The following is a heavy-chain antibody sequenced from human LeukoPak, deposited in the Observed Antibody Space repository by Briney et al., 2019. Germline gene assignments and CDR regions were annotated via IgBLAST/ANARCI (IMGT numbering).Heavy chain of an antibody. CDR3: ASGGSYLLFDY. CDR1: GFTFSSYE. J-gene: IGHJ4*02. V-gene: IGHV3-48*03. CDR2: ISSSGSTM. Sequence: PGGSLRLSCVASGFTFSSYEINWVRQAPGKGLEWVSYISSSGSTMYYADSVKGRFTISRDNAKNSLYLQMNSLRAEDTAVYYCASGGSYLLFDYWGQGTLVTVSS. D-gene: IGHD1-26*01.